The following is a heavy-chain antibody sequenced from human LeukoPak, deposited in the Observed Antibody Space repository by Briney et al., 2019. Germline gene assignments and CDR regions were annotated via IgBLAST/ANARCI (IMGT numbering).Heavy chain of an antibody. J-gene: IGHJ4*02. D-gene: IGHD3-10*01. CDR1: GGSISNNNW. Sequence: SETLSLTCGVSGGSISNNNWWSWVRQPPGKGLEWIAEIFHSGSTNYHPSLKSRVTISVDKSKNQFSLKLSSVTAADTAVYYCARDLYGSGTRFDYWGQGALVTVSS. CDR2: IFHSGST. V-gene: IGHV4-4*02. CDR3: ARDLYGSGTRFDY.